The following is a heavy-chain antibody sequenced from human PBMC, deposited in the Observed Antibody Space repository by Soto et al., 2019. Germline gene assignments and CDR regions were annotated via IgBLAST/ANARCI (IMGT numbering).Heavy chain of an antibody. CDR3: ARRIAVACSVSNQSLIDY. CDR1: AGSISSSNW. V-gene: IGHV4-4*02. Sequence: SQTRCLTCAVSAGSISSSNWWVWVRQPPGKGLEWIGEIYDSGSTNYNPSLKSRVTISVAKSKNQFSLKVSSVTAADTAVYYCARRIAVACSVSNQSLIDYCGRGTFVTVSS. D-gene: IGHD6-19*01. J-gene: IGHJ4*02. CDR2: IYDSGST.